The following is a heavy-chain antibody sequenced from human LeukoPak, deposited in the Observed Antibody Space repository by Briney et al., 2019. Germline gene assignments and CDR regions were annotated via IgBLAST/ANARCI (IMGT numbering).Heavy chain of an antibody. CDR2: LNPSSGST. CDR1: GYTFTTYY. V-gene: IGHV1-46*01. D-gene: IGHD3-22*01. Sequence: ASVKVSCKASGYTFTTYYMHWVRQAPGQGPEWMGILNPSSGSTSYAQRFQGRVTMTRDTSTSTFYMELRSLKSEDTAVYYCARDGEYYDSSGSYFDYWGQGTAVTVSS. J-gene: IGHJ4*02. CDR3: ARDGEYYDSSGSYFDY.